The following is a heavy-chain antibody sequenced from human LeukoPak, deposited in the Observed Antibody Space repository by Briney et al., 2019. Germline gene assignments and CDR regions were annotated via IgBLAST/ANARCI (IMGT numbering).Heavy chain of an antibody. Sequence: GGSLRLSCTASGFSFSSPGMNWVGQAPGKGLEWVSSINGESTFKVYADSVKGRFTISRDNAKNSLYLQMNSLRAEDTAVYYCARDAGTTAAFDIWGQGTMVTVSS. CDR3: ARDAGTTAAFDI. D-gene: IGHD1-7*01. CDR2: INGESTFK. J-gene: IGHJ3*02. V-gene: IGHV3-21*01. CDR1: GFSFSSPG.